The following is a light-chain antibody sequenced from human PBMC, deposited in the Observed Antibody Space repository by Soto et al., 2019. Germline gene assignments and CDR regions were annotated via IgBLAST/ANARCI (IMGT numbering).Light chain of an antibody. CDR2: GAS. J-gene: IGKJ4*01. CDR1: QSVSSSY. V-gene: IGKV3-20*01. Sequence: IVLTQSPGTLSLSPGERATLSCRASQSVSSSYLAWYQQKPGQAPRLLIYGASSRATGIPDRFSGSGSGTDFTLTISRLEPEDFAVYYCQQYGSSSPTTFGGGTKLDIK. CDR3: QQYGSSSPTT.